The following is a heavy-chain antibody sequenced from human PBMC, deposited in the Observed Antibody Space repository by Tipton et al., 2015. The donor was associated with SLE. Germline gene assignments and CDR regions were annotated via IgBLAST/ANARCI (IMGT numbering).Heavy chain of an antibody. CDR3: ARVGITGTTWDWYFDL. Sequence: TLSLTCAVSGASIGSGGYSWNWIRQPPGKGLEWIGYIYYSGSTNYNPSLKSRVTISVDTSKNQFSLKLSSVTAADTAVYYCARVGITGTTWDWYFDLWGRGTLVTVSS. D-gene: IGHD1-7*01. CDR1: GASIGSGGYS. CDR2: IYYSGST. J-gene: IGHJ2*01. V-gene: IGHV4-61*08.